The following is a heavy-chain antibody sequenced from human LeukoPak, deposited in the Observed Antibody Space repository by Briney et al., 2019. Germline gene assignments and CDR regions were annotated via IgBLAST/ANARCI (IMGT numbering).Heavy chain of an antibody. CDR1: GYSFTSYW. D-gene: IGHD3-3*01. J-gene: IGHJ4*02. Sequence: GESLKISCKGSGYSFTSYWIGWVRQMPGKGLEWMGIIHPGDSDTRYSPSFQGQVTISADKSISTAYLQWSSLKASDTAMYYCARNDFWSGYYDYFDYWGQGTLVTVSS. CDR3: ARNDFWSGYYDYFDY. CDR2: IHPGDSDT. V-gene: IGHV5-51*01.